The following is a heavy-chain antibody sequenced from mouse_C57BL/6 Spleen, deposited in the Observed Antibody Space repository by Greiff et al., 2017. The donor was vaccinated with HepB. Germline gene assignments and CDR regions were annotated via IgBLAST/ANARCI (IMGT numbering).Heavy chain of an antibody. D-gene: IGHD1-1*01. J-gene: IGHJ3*01. CDR2: INPNNGGT. CDR3: ARSEDYGD. CDR1: GYTFTDYY. V-gene: IGHV1-26*01. Sequence: EVQLQQSGPELVKPGASVKISCKASGYTFTDYYMNWVKQSHGKSLEWIGDINPNNGGTSYNQKFKGKATLTVDKSSSTAYMELRSLTSEDSAVYYCARSEDYGDWGQGTLVTVSA.